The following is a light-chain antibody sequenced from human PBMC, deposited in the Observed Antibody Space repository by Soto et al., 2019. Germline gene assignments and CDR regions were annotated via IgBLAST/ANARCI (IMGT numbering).Light chain of an antibody. V-gene: IGKV1-5*01. CDR2: DAS. J-gene: IGKJ1*01. CDR3: QQYNSYPWT. Sequence: DIQMTQSPSTLPSSVGDIVTITCRASQSISSWLAWYQRKPGKAPKLLIYDASSLESGVPSRFSGSGSGTEFTLTISSLQPDDFATYYCQQYNSYPWTFGQGTKVDIK. CDR1: QSISSW.